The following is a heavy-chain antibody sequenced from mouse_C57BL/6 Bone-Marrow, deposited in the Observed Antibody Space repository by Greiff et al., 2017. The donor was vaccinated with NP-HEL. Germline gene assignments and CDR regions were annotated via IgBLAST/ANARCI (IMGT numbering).Heavy chain of an antibody. J-gene: IGHJ2*01. Sequence: EVQLQQSGPGLVKPSQSLSLTCSVTGYSITSGYYWNWIRQFPGNKLEWMGYISYDGSNNYNPSLKNRISITRYTSKNQFFLKLNSVTTEDTATYYCASSYYYACYWGQGTTLTVSS. CDR2: ISYDGSN. CDR1: GYSITSGYY. D-gene: IGHD1-1*01. V-gene: IGHV3-6*01. CDR3: ASSYYYACY.